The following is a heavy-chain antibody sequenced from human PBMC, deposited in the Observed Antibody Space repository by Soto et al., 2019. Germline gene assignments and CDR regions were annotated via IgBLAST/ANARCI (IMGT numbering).Heavy chain of an antibody. CDR2: INHSGST. CDR1: GGSFSGYY. V-gene: IGHV4-34*01. Sequence: PSETLSLTCAVYGGSFSGYYWSWIRQPPGKGLEWIGEINHSGSTNYNPSLKSRVTISVDTSKNQFSLKLRSVTAADTAVDYCARHEAGWYFDSWGQGTLVTVSS. CDR3: ARHEAGWYFDS. J-gene: IGHJ4*02. D-gene: IGHD6-25*01.